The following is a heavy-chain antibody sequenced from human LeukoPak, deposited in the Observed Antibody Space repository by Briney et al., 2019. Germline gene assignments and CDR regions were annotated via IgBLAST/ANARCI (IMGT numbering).Heavy chain of an antibody. Sequence: SETLSLTCTVSGGSISSYYWSWIRQPPGKGLEWIGYIYYSGSTNYNPSLKSRVTISVDTSKNQFSLKLSSVTAADTAVFYCGRHNDYVWGSYRYPTYYFDYWGQGTLVTVSS. V-gene: IGHV4-59*01. D-gene: IGHD3-16*02. CDR3: GRHNDYVWGSYRYPTYYFDY. CDR2: IYYSGST. J-gene: IGHJ4*02. CDR1: GGSISSYY.